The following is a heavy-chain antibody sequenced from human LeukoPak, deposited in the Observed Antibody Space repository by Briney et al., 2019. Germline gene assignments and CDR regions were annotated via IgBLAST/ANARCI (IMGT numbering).Heavy chain of an antibody. D-gene: IGHD6-13*01. CDR2: ISSSGSTI. J-gene: IGHJ6*02. Sequence: PGGSLRLSCAASGFTFSDYYMSWIRQAPGKGLEWVSYISSSGSTIYYADSVKGRFTISRDNAKNSLYLQMNSLRAEDTALYYCAKDMTYRIAAAGNTADYGMDVWGQGTTVTVSS. CDR3: AKDMTYRIAAAGNTADYGMDV. CDR1: GFTFSDYY. V-gene: IGHV3-11*01.